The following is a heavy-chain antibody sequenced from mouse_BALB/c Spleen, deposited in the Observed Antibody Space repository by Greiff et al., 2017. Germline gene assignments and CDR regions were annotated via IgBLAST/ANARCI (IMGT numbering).Heavy chain of an antibody. Sequence: QVQLKQSAAELARPGASVKMSCKASGYTFTSYTMHWVKQRPGQGLEWIGYINPSSGYTEYNQKFKDKTTLTADKSSSTAYMQLSSLTSEDSAVYYGAREGDFFYAMDYWGQGTSVTVSS. CDR3: AREGDFFYAMDY. CDR1: GYTFTSYT. CDR2: INPSSGYT. J-gene: IGHJ4*01. V-gene: IGHV1-4*02.